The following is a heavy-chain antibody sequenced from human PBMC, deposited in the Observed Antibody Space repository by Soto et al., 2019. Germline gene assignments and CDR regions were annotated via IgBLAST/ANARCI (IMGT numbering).Heavy chain of an antibody. CDR2: IGAYNGNT. CDR3: AREQLRRWPLDY. V-gene: IGHV1-18*01. CDR1: GYTFTSYG. J-gene: IGHJ4*02. D-gene: IGHD4-17*01. Sequence: ASVKVSCKASGYTFTSYGISWVRQAPGQGLEWMGWIGAYNGNTNYAQKLQGRVTMTTDTSTSTAYMELRSLRSDDTAVYYCAREQLRRWPLDYWGQGTLVTVSS.